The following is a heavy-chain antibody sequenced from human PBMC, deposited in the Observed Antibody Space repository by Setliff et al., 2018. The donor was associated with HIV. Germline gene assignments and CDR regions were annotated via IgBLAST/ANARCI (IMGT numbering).Heavy chain of an antibody. Sequence: ASETLSLTCAVYGGSLSGCYWTWIRQPPGKGLEWIGRISTSGSTNYNPSLKSRVTISVDTSKNPFSLRVRSVTAADTAVYYCASSQQQLNPPDSWGQGTLVTVSS. CDR3: ASSQQQLNPPDS. J-gene: IGHJ5*01. V-gene: IGHV4-59*10. CDR2: ISTSGST. CDR1: GGSLSGCY. D-gene: IGHD6-13*01.